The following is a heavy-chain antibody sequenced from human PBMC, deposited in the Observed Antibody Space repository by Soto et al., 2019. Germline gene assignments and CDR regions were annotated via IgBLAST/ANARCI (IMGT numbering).Heavy chain of an antibody. Sequence: PGGSLRLSCAASGFTFSSYEMNWVRQAPGKGLEWVSYISSSGSTIYYADSVKGRFTISRDNAKNSLYLQMNSLRAEDTAVYYCARDQRITMVRGAALYYYYGTDGWGQGTTVTVSS. CDR2: ISSSGSTI. CDR3: ARDQRITMVRGAALYYYYGTDG. V-gene: IGHV3-48*03. J-gene: IGHJ6*02. CDR1: GFTFSSYE. D-gene: IGHD3-10*01.